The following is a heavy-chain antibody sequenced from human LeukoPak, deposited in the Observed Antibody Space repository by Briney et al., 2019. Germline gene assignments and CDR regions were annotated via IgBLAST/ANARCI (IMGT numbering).Heavy chain of an antibody. V-gene: IGHV1-2*02. J-gene: IGHJ4*02. CDR2: INPNSVGT. CDR1: GYTFIAYY. CDR3: ARDSCSSTSCLSIDDY. D-gene: IGHD2-2*01. Sequence: ASVKVSCKASGYTFIAYYMHWVRQAPGQRLEWMGWINPNSVGTNYAQKVQGRVTMPRDTSISTVYMDLSRLRSDDTAVYYCARDSCSSTSCLSIDDYWGQGTLVTVSS.